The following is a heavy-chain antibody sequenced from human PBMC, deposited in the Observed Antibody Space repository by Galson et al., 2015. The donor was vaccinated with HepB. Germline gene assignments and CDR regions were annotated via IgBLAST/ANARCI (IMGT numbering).Heavy chain of an antibody. CDR2: MWYDGSNK. CDR3: ATDWSNYRITSFWFDP. Sequence: SLRLSCAASGLTFSNYGIHWVRQAPGKGLEWVAVMWYDGSNKYYADSVKGRFTISRDNSKNALFLQMNSLRAEDTAVYYCATDWSNYRITSFWFDPWGQGTLVTVSS. V-gene: IGHV3-33*01. J-gene: IGHJ5*02. CDR1: GLTFSNYG. D-gene: IGHD4-11*01.